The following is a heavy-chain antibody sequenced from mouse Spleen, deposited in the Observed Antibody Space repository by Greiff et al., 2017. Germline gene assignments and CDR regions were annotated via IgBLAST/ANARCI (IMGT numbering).Heavy chain of an antibody. Sequence: VQLLQPGAGLVKPGASVKLSCEASGFTFNSYWMHWVKLRPGQGFEWIGEINPSNGGTNYYEKVKRKATLTVDKSSSTAYMQLSSLTSEDSAVYYCTIPNLYYGNFGYWGQGTTLTVSA. V-gene: IGHV1S16*01. CDR3: TIPNLYYGNFGY. CDR2: INPSNGGT. D-gene: IGHD2-1*01. CDR1: GFTFNSYW. J-gene: IGHJ2*01.